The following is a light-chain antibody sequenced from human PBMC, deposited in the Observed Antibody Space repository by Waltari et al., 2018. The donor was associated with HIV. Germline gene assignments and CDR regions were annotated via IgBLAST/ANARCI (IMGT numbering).Light chain of an antibody. Sequence: EIVLTQSPGTLSLSPGERATLSCRAIQSVSSSYLAWYQQTPGQAPRLLIYGASSRATGIPDRFSGSGSGTDFTLTISRLEPEDFAVYYCQQYGSSRTWTFGQGTKVEIK. CDR1: QSVSSSY. J-gene: IGKJ1*01. CDR2: GAS. V-gene: IGKV3-20*01. CDR3: QQYGSSRTWT.